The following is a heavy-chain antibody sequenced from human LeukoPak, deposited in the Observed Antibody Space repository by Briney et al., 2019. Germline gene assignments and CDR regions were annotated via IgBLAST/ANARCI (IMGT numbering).Heavy chain of an antibody. CDR1: GGSISSYY. CDR2: IYYSGST. CDR3: ARGYYDSSGYPHLDY. J-gene: IGHJ4*02. V-gene: IGHV4-59*01. D-gene: IGHD3-22*01. Sequence: SETLSLTYTVSGGSISSYYWSWIRQPPGKGLEWIGYIYYSGSTNYNPSLKSRVTISVDTSKNQFSLKLSSVTAADTAVYYCARGYYDSSGYPHLDYWGQGTLVTVSS.